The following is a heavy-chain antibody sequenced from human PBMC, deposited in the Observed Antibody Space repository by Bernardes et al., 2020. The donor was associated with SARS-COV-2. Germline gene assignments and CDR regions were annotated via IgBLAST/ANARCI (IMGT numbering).Heavy chain of an antibody. V-gene: IGHV3-33*01. J-gene: IGHJ5*01. CDR1: GFTFSGYT. CDR2: IWHDGSRK. CDR3: ATEDGEWLES. Sequence: GGSLRLSCAASGFTFSGYTMNWVRQAPGKGLEWVAVIWHDGSRKYYVDSVKGRFAISRDNSNNTLYLQMNNLRVEDTALYRCATEDGEWLESWGQGTLVTVSS. D-gene: IGHD4-17*01.